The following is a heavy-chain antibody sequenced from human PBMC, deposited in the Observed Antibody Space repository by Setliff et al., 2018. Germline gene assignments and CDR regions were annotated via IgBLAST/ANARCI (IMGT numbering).Heavy chain of an antibody. Sequence: VGSLRLSCAASGFTFDDYGMSWVRQAPGKGLEWVSGINWNGGVKKYHADSVKGRFTISRDNSKNTLYLQMNSLRPEDTAVYYCARTCSGSGCYAGLESWGQGTPVTVS. CDR1: GFTFDDYG. D-gene: IGHD2-15*01. CDR2: INWNGGVKK. V-gene: IGHV3-20*04. CDR3: ARTCSGSGCYAGLES. J-gene: IGHJ4*02.